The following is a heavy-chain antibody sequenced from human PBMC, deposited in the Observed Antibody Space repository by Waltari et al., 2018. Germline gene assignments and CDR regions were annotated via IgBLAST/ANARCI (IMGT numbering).Heavy chain of an antibody. J-gene: IGHJ4*02. V-gene: IGHV1-3*01. Sequence: QARLVQSGAEVKKSGAPVKLLRQVCGYIIKNFGILRVRQAPGQRPEWMGWINPVKQKTRYTQKVQGRIIISRDTGAPRGYMEVTSQRSEDTSTEDSARSGFKATRFGAVIGEVPDLCGQGRLVIVSS. D-gene: IGHD3-3*01. CDR2: INPVKQKT. CDR3: ARSGFKATRFGAVIGEVPDL. CDR1: GYIIKNFG.